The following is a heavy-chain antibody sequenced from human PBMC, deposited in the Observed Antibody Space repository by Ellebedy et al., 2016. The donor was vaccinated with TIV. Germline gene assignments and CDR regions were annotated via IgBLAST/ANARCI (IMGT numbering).Heavy chain of an antibody. CDR1: GFTFSSYG. Sequence: PGGSLRLSCAASGFTFSSYGMHRVRQAPGKGLEWVAVIWYDGSNKYYADSVKGRFTISRDNSKNTLYLQMNSLRAEDTAVYYCARVPAGGDYYYYGMDVWGQGTTVTVSS. D-gene: IGHD2-2*01. CDR2: IWYDGSNK. J-gene: IGHJ6*02. V-gene: IGHV3-33*01. CDR3: ARVPAGGDYYYYGMDV.